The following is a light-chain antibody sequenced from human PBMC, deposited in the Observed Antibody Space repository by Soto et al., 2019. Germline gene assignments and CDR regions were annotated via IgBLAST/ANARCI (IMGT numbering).Light chain of an antibody. Sequence: QSVLAQPASVSGSPGQSITISCTGISTDVGSHDLVSWYKHPPGKAPKLIIYEGSKRPSGVSNRFSGSKAGNTASLTISWLQAEDEAEYYCCSYAGSSALLFGGGTKVTVL. V-gene: IGLV2-23*01. CDR2: EGS. CDR3: CSYAGSSALL. CDR1: STDVGSHDL. J-gene: IGLJ2*01.